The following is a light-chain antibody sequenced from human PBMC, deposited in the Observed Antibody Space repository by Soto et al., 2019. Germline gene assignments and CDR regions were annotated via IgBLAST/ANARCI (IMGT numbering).Light chain of an antibody. CDR2: EVS. CDR3: SSYTRSSTPYV. J-gene: IGLJ1*01. CDR1: SSDVGGYNY. Sequence: QSVLTQPASVSGSPGQSITISCTGTSSDVGGYNYVSWYQQHPGKAPKLMIYEVSNRPSRVSNRFSGSKSGNTAFLTISGLQAEDEADYYCSSYTRSSTPYVYGTGTKVTVL. V-gene: IGLV2-14*01.